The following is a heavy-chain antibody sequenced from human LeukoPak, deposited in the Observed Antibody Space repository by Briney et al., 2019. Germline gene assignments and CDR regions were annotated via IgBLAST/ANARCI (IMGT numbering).Heavy chain of an antibody. CDR3: AKAPFGGVIAFDY. CDR1: GFTFSSYA. D-gene: IGHD3-16*01. V-gene: IGHV3-23*01. CDR2: ISGSGGST. Sequence: HPGGSLRLSCAASGFTFSSYAMSWVRQAPGKGLEWVSAISGSGGSTYYADSVKGRFTISRDNSKNTLYLQMNSLGAEDTAVYYCAKAPFGGVIAFDYWGQGTLVTVSS. J-gene: IGHJ4*02.